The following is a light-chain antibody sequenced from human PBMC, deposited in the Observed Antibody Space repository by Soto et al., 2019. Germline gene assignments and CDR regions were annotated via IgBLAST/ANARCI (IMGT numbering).Light chain of an antibody. CDR2: EVS. V-gene: IGLV2-14*03. Sequence: QSALTQPASVSGSPGQPITISCTGTSSDVGGYNYVSWYQQHPGKAPKLLIYEVSNRPSGVSNRFSGSKSGNTASLTISGLQAEDEADYFCSSYTRTNTRVFGGGTKVTVL. CDR1: SSDVGGYNY. J-gene: IGLJ2*01. CDR3: SSYTRTNTRV.